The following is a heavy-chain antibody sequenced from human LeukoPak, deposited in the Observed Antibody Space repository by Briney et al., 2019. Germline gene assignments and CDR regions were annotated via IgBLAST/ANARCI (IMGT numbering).Heavy chain of an antibody. CDR1: GITLSNYG. CDR3: ARRGVVIRVILVGFHKEAFYFDS. V-gene: IGHV3-23*01. J-gene: IGHJ4*02. Sequence: PGGSLRLSCAVSGITLSNYGMSWVRQAPRKGLEWGAGISDSGGSTNYADSVKGRFTISRDNPKNTLYLQMNSLRAEDTAVYFCARRGVVIRVILVGFHKEAFYFDSWGQGALVTVSS. CDR2: ISDSGGST. D-gene: IGHD3-22*01.